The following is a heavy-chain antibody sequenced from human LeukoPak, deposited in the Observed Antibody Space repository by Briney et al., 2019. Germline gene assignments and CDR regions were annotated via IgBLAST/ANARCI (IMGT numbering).Heavy chain of an antibody. V-gene: IGHV3-15*01. CDR1: GFTFSNAG. CDR2: IKSKHDGETT. D-gene: IGHD3-10*01. CDR3: ATGGYYFPY. Sequence: XGAXXLSCAGSGFTFSNAGMNWXXXAPGKXREGVGRIKSKHDGETTDYAAPVKGRFTISRDDSKNTVYLQMNSLRTEDTAVYYCATGGYYFPYWGQGTLVTVSS. J-gene: IGHJ4*02.